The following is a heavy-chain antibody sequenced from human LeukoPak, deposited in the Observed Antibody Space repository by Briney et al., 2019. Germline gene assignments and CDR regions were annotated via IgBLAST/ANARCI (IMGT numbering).Heavy chain of an antibody. J-gene: IGHJ4*02. CDR1: GFTFSSYW. D-gene: IGHD6-19*01. CDR2: IKQDGSEK. V-gene: IGHV3-7*01. Sequence: GGSLRLSCAASGFTFSSYWMSWVRRAPGKGLEWVANIKQDGSEKYYVDSVKGRFTISRDNAKNSLYLQMNSLRAEDTAVYYCARDNSGWFRPLSEDYWGQGTLVTVSS. CDR3: ARDNSGWFRPLSEDY.